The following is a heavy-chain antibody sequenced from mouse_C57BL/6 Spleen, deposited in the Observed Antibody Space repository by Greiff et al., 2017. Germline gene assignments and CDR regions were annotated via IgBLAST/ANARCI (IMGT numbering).Heavy chain of an antibody. CDR2: INPNNGGT. V-gene: IGHV1-18*01. J-gene: IGHJ4*01. CDR3: AREGYYGSSPMDY. CDR1: GYTFTDYN. D-gene: IGHD1-1*01. Sequence: EVQLQQSGPELVKPGASVKIPCKASGYTFTDYNMDWVKQSHGKSLEWIGDINPNNGGTIYNQKFKGKATLTVDKSSSTAYMELRSRTSEDTAVYDDAREGYYGSSPMDYWGQGTSVTVSS.